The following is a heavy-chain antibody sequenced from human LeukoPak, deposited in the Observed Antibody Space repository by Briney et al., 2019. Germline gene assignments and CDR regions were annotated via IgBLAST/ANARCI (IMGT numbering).Heavy chain of an antibody. V-gene: IGHV3-7*03. Sequence: GGSLRLSCAASGFTFSDYWMTWVRQAPGKGLEWVANIKQDGSKRNCVDSVKGRFTISRDNAKNSLYLQMNSLRAEDTAVYYCATPLDYSDSSGYHQGGDWGQGTLVTVSS. CDR1: GFTFSDYW. CDR2: IKQDGSKR. J-gene: IGHJ4*02. D-gene: IGHD3-22*01. CDR3: ATPLDYSDSSGYHQGGD.